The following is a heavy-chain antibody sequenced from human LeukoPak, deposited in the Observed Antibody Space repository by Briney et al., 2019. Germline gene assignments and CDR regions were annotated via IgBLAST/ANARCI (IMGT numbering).Heavy chain of an antibody. Sequence: PSETLSLTCTVSGGSISSYYWSWIRQPAGKGLEWIGRIYTSGSTNYNPSLKSRVTMSVDTSKNQFSLKLSSVTAADTAMYYCAGEGSRIAAAGVDYWGHGTLVTVSS. V-gene: IGHV4-4*07. D-gene: IGHD6-13*01. CDR2: IYTSGST. CDR3: AGEGSRIAAAGVDY. J-gene: IGHJ4*01. CDR1: GGSISSYY.